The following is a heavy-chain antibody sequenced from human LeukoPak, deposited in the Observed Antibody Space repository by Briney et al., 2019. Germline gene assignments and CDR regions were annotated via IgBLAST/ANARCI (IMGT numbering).Heavy chain of an antibody. J-gene: IGHJ4*02. CDR1: GFTFSSYG. CDR3: ARDPQGGTLVHY. D-gene: IGHD3-16*01. Sequence: LTGGSLRLSCAASGFTFSSYGMHWVRQAPGKGLEWVAVIWYDGSNEYYADSVKGRFTISRDNSKNTLYLQMNSLRAEDTAVYYCARDPQGGTLVHYWGQGTLVTVSS. V-gene: IGHV3-33*01. CDR2: IWYDGSNE.